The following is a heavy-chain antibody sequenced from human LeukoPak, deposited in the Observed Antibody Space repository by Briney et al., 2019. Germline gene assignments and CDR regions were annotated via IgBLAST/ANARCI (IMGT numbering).Heavy chain of an antibody. CDR3: AREFREYGDYDYYYYGMDV. CDR2: IWYDGSNK. V-gene: IGHV3-33*01. J-gene: IGHJ6*02. Sequence: GGSLRLSCAASGFTFSSYGMHWVRQAPGKGLEWVAVIWYDGSNKYYADSVKSRFTISRDNSKNTLYLQMNSLRAEDTAVYYCAREFREYGDYDYYYYGMDVWGQGTTVTVSS. CDR1: GFTFSSYG. D-gene: IGHD4-17*01.